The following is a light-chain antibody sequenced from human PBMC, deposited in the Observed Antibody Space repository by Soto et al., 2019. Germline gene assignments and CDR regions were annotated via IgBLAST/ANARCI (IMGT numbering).Light chain of an antibody. Sequence: DIQMPQSPSSLSASVGDRVTITCRASQSISSYLNWYQQKPGKAPKLLIYAASSLQSGVPSRFSGSGSGADFPLTISSLQPEDFASYYCQQSYSTPRTFGQGTKVEIK. CDR2: AAS. J-gene: IGKJ1*01. CDR3: QQSYSTPRT. V-gene: IGKV1-39*01. CDR1: QSISSY.